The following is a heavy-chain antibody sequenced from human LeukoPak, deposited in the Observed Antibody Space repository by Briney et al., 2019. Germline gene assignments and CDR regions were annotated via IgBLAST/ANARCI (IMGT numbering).Heavy chain of an antibody. J-gene: IGHJ4*02. CDR2: ISSDGSST. CDR3: ARGGSWRQQLLYY. D-gene: IGHD6-13*01. Sequence: GGSLRLSCAASGFTFSSYWMHWVRQAPGKGLVWVSRISSDGSSTIYADSVKGRFTISRDNAKNPLYLQMNSLRAEDTAVYYCARGGSWRQQLLYYWGQGTLVTVSS. CDR1: GFTFSSYW. V-gene: IGHV3-74*01.